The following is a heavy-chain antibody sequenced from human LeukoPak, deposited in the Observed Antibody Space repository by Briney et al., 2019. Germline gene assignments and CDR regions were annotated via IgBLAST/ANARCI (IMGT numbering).Heavy chain of an antibody. Sequence: GASVKVSCKASGSRFTSCDINWVRQATGQGLEWMGWMNPNSGNTGYGQSFQGRITMTRDISIGTAYMELSNLTSEDTAIYYCTRGSSGRRVNWGQGTLVTVSA. CDR1: GSRFTSCD. V-gene: IGHV1-8*01. CDR3: TRGSSGRRVN. D-gene: IGHD6-19*01. J-gene: IGHJ4*02. CDR2: MNPNSGNT.